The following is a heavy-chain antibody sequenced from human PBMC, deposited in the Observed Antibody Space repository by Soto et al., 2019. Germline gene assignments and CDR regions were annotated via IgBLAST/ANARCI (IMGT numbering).Heavy chain of an antibody. Sequence: QVQLVESGGGVVQPGRSLRVSCAASGFTFSIYAMHWVRQAPGTGLEWVAVISYDGTKTYYADSGKGRFTISRDNSKNTVYPQMASLRDEDTAVYYCAKERGPRRKWLIAAFDYWGQGTLVTGSP. J-gene: IGHJ4*02. CDR1: GFTFSIYA. CDR2: ISYDGTKT. V-gene: IGHV3-30*18. D-gene: IGHD6-13*01. CDR3: AKERGPRRKWLIAAFDY.